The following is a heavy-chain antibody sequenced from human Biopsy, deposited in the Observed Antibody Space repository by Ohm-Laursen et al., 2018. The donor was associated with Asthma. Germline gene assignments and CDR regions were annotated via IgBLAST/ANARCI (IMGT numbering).Heavy chain of an antibody. CDR3: ATLSWYASQY. V-gene: IGHV3-7*01. D-gene: IGHD2-2*01. Sequence: SLRLSCAASGFTFSGSWMIWVRQAPGKGLQWLAFIKPDGSQTYYADSVEGRFSISRDNSKNSLYLQMSSPRGEDTAIYYCATLSWYASQYWGQGTLVTVSS. CDR1: GFTFSGSW. J-gene: IGHJ4*02. CDR2: IKPDGSQT.